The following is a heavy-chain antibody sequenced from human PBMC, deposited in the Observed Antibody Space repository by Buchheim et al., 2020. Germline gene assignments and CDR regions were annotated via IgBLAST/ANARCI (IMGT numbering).Heavy chain of an antibody. CDR1: GGSIFTYY. CDR3: AKKRSDNWFDP. Sequence: QVQLQESGPGLVKPSEALSLTCSVSGGSIFTYYWSWIRQAPGKGLEWFGYMDGSGRSNYNPSLKIRVTISVDTSTTQFSLTLSSVTAADTAIYYCAKKRSDNWFDPWGQGTL. V-gene: IGHV4-59*01. CDR2: MDGSGRS. J-gene: IGHJ5*02.